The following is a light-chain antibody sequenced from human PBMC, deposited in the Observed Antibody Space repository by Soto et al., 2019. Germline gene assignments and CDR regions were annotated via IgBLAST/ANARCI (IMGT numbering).Light chain of an antibody. J-gene: IGKJ1*01. V-gene: IGKV1-27*01. Sequence: QMTQSPSSLSASVGDRVTITCRASQDISNYLAWYQQKPGGAPKLLIYEASTLQSGVPSRFSGRGSGADFTLSISSLQPEIVAIYCCQKYNDATRTFGQSTRVE. CDR3: QKYNDATRT. CDR1: QDISNY. CDR2: EAS.